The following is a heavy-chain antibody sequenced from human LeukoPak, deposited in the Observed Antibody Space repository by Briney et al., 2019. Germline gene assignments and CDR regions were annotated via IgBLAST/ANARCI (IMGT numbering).Heavy chain of an antibody. Sequence: ASVKVSCKASGYTFTSYGISWVRQAPGQGLEWMGWISAYNGNTNYAQKLRGRVTMTTDTSTSTAYMELRRLRSDDTAVYYCAREGTDYDFWSGYLDAFDIWGQGTMVTVSS. CDR1: GYTFTSYG. CDR2: ISAYNGNT. D-gene: IGHD3-3*01. V-gene: IGHV1-18*01. CDR3: AREGTDYDFWSGYLDAFDI. J-gene: IGHJ3*02.